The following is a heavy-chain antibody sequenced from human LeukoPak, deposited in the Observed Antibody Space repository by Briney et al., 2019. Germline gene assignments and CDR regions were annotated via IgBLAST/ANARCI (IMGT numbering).Heavy chain of an antibody. CDR2: ISSSSYI. CDR3: ASAPYSSSWYSGAFDI. V-gene: IGHV3-21*01. D-gene: IGHD6-13*01. Sequence: GGSLRLSCAASGFTFSSYSMNWVRQAPGKGLEWVSSISSSSYIYYADSVKGRFTISRDNAKNSLYLQMNSLRAEDTAVYYCASAPYSSSWYSGAFDIWGQGTMVTVSS. CDR1: GFTFSSYS. J-gene: IGHJ3*02.